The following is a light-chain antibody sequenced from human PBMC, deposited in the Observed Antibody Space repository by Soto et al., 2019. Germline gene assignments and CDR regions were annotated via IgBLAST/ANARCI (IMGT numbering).Light chain of an antibody. CDR3: SSYTSSSSLM. Sequence: QSVLTQPPSASGTPGQRVTISCSGSTSNIGSNNVNWYRQLPGTAPKLLLFNNERRPSGVPGRVSGSKSGTSASLAISGLQSDDEADYYCSSYTSSSSLMFGGGTQLTVL. V-gene: IGLV1-44*01. J-gene: IGLJ7*01. CDR2: NNE. CDR1: TSNIGSNN.